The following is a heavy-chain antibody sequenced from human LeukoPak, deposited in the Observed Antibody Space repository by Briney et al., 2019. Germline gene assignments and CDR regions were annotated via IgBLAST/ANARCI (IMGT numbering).Heavy chain of an antibody. J-gene: IGHJ4*02. CDR1: GYTFTSYY. CDR2: INPSGGST. CDR3: ATVNYGDLSVGY. D-gene: IGHD4-17*01. Sequence: ASVKVSCKASGYTFTSYYMHWVRQAPGQGLEWMGIINPSGGSTSYAQKFQGRVTMTRDTSTSTVYMELRSLTSDDTAVYYCATVNYGDLSVGYWGQGTLVIVSS. V-gene: IGHV1-46*01.